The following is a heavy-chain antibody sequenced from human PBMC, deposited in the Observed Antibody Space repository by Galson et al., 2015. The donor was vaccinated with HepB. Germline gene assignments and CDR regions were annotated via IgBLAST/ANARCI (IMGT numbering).Heavy chain of an antibody. CDR2: ISGSGGST. CDR3: VGWQVRSYHYYGMDV. CDR1: GFTFSSYA. D-gene: IGHD6-19*01. V-gene: IGHV3-23*01. J-gene: IGHJ6*02. Sequence: SLRLSCAASGFTFSSYAMSWVRQAPGKGLEWVSAISGSGGSTYYADSVKGRFTISRDNSKNTLYLQMNSLRPEDTAVYYCVGWQVRSYHYYGMDVWGQGTTVTVSS.